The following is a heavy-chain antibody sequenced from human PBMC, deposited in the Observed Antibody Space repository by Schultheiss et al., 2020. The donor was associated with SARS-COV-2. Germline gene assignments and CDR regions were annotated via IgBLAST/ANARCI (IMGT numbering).Heavy chain of an antibody. Sequence: SETLSLTCTVSGGSISSSSYYWGWIRQPPGKGLEWIGYIYYSGSTNYNPSLKSRVTISVDTSKNQFSLKLSSVTAADTAVYFCARVRRRHAGSSLRYFDCWGQGTLVTVSS. V-gene: IGHV4-61*05. J-gene: IGHJ4*02. D-gene: IGHD6-6*01. CDR2: IYYSGST. CDR1: GGSISSSSYY. CDR3: ARVRRRHAGSSLRYFDC.